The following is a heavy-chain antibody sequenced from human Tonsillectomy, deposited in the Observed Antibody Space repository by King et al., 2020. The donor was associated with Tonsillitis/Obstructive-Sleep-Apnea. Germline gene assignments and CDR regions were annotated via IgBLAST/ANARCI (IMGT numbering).Heavy chain of an antibody. Sequence: VQLQQWGAGLLKPSETLSLTCAVYGGSFSGYYWSWIRQPPGKGLEWIGEIDHTGSTNYNPSLKSRVTISADTSKTQFSLKLNSVTAADTAVYYCAREITTDAFDIWGQGKMVTVSS. D-gene: IGHD3-3*01. V-gene: IGHV4-34*01. CDR3: AREITTDAFDI. J-gene: IGHJ3*02. CDR1: GGSFSGYY. CDR2: IDHTGST.